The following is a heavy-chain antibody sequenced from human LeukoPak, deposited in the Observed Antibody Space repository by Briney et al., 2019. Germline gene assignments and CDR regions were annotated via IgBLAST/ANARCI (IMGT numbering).Heavy chain of an antibody. CDR3: ARGRGYCSSTSYYYFDY. CDR1: GGSFSGYY. Sequence: SETLSLSCAVYGGSFSGYYWSWIRQPPGKGLEWIGEINQSGSTNYNPSLKSRVTISVDTSKNQFSLKLSSVTAADTALYYCARGRGYCSSTSYYYFDYWGQGTLVTVSS. D-gene: IGHD2-2*01. V-gene: IGHV4-34*01. J-gene: IGHJ4*02. CDR2: INQSGST.